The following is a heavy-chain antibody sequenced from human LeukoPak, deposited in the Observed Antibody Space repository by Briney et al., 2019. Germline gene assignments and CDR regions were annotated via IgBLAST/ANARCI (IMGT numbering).Heavy chain of an antibody. Sequence: GGSLRLSCAALGFSFSDYYMSWIRQAPGKGLEWVSYISSSGNTIYYADSVKGRFTISRDNAKNSLYLQMNSLRAEDTAVYYCARDQYYYDSSAPPLYWGQGTLVTVSS. J-gene: IGHJ4*02. CDR3: ARDQYYYDSSAPPLY. CDR2: ISSSGNTI. D-gene: IGHD3-22*01. V-gene: IGHV3-11*01. CDR1: GFSFSDYY.